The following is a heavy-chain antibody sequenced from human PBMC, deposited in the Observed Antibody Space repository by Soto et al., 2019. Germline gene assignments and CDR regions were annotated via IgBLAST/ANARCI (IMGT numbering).Heavy chain of an antibody. Sequence: QDQLVQSGAEVKKPGASVKVSCKASGYRFNEFGISWVRQAPGQGLEWMGWIKNNNGNTKYKNDLEGRVTLTTDTSTNTAYLELRSLRPDDTAVYYCARDWDTYYFDYWGQGSLVTVSS. J-gene: IGHJ4*02. CDR3: ARDWDTYYFDY. CDR1: GYRFNEFG. CDR2: IKNNNGNT. V-gene: IGHV1-18*01. D-gene: IGHD1-26*01.